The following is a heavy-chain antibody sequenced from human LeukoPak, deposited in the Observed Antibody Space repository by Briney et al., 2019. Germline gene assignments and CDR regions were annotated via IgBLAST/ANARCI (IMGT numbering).Heavy chain of an antibody. D-gene: IGHD5-24*01. CDR3: ARHEEEDGYNAKTPDY. J-gene: IGHJ4*02. CDR2: IYYSGST. V-gene: IGHV4-59*08. CDR1: GGSISSYY. Sequence: KPSETLSLTCTVSGGSISSYYWSWIRQPPGKGLEWIGYIYYSGSTNYNPSLKSRVTISVDTSKNQISLRLRSVTAADTAVYYCARHEEEDGYNAKTPDYWGQGTLVTVSS.